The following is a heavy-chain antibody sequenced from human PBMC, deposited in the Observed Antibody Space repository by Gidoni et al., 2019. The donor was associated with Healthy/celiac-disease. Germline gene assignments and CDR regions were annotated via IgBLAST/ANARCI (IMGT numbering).Heavy chain of an antibody. V-gene: IGHV1-69*01. J-gene: IGHJ6*02. Sequence: QVQLLQSGAEEKKPGSSGKVSCNASGGTFSRYAISWVRQAPGQGLEWMGGIIPIFGTANYAQKFQGRVTITADESTSSADMELSSLRSEETAVYYCASARSDGVYSYGDYYYGMDVWGQGTTVTVSS. CDR2: IIPIFGTA. CDR1: GGTFSRYA. CDR3: ASARSDGVYSYGDYYYGMDV. D-gene: IGHD5-18*01.